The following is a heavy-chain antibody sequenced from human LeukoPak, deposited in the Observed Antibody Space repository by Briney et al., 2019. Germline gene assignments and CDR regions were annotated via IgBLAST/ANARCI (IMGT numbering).Heavy chain of an antibody. CDR3: AKGPSITMIVAYFQH. V-gene: IGHV3-23*01. CDR2: STSSGDST. D-gene: IGHD3-22*01. Sequence: GGSLRLSCAASGFTFSIYSMNWVRQAPGKGLEWVSVSTSSGDSTSYADSVKGRFTVSRDNSKNMLYLQMNSLRAEDTAVYYCAKGPSITMIVAYFQHWGQGTLVTVSS. CDR1: GFTFSIYS. J-gene: IGHJ1*01.